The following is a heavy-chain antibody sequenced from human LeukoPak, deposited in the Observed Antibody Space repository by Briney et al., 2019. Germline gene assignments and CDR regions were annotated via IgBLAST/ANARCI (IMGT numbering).Heavy chain of an antibody. Sequence: GRSLRLSCAASGFTFRSYSMHWVRQAPGKGLEWVAVISSGGNSKNYADSVRGRFTISRDNSKNSLYLQMNSLRAEDTAVYYCARDFRQFYDFWSGYWKYYYYYYYGMDVWGQGTTVTVSS. CDR1: GFTFRSYS. J-gene: IGHJ6*02. D-gene: IGHD3-3*01. CDR2: ISSGGNSK. V-gene: IGHV3-30*04. CDR3: ARDFRQFYDFWSGYWKYYYYYYYGMDV.